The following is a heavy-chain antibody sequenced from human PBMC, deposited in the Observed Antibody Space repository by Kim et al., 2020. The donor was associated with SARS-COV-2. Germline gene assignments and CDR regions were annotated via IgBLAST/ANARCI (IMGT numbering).Heavy chain of an antibody. D-gene: IGHD3-3*01. J-gene: IGHJ4*02. V-gene: IGHV3-23*01. CDR3: AKEARRSIFGVVREPHNIDY. Sequence: GGSLRLSCAASGFTFSSYAMSWVRQAPGKGLEWVSAISGSGGSTYYADSVKGRFTISRDNSKNTLYLQMNSLRAEDTAVYYCAKEARRSIFGVVREPHNIDYWGQGTLVTVSS. CDR1: GFTFSSYA. CDR2: ISGSGGST.